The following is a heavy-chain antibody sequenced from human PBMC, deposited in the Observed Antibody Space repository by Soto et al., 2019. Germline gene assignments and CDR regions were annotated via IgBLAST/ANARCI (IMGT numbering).Heavy chain of an antibody. CDR3: AKGACSGGSCYVLRGPYQYFDL. Sequence: EVQLLESGGGLVRPGGSLRLSCAASGITLSNHAMTWVRQAPGKGLEWVSTVSENGYVTYYADSVRGRFTISRDNSRNTLYLQVNNLRAEDTAVYYCAKGACSGGSCYVLRGPYQYFDLWGRGTLVTVSS. J-gene: IGHJ2*01. D-gene: IGHD2-15*01. V-gene: IGHV3-23*01. CDR2: VSENGYVT. CDR1: GITLSNHA.